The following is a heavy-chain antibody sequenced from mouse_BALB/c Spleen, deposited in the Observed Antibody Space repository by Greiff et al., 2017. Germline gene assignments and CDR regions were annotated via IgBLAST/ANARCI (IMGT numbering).Heavy chain of an antibody. J-gene: IGHJ4*01. CDR3: ARYYGYYAMDY. D-gene: IGHD1-2*01. V-gene: IGHV14-3*02. Sequence: VQLQQSGAELVKPGASVKLSCTASGFNIKDTYMHWVKQRPEQGLEWIGRIDPANGNTKYDPKFQGKATITADTSSNTAYLQLSSLTSEYTAVYYCARYYGYYAMDYWGQGTSVTVSS. CDR2: IDPANGNT. CDR1: GFNIKDTY.